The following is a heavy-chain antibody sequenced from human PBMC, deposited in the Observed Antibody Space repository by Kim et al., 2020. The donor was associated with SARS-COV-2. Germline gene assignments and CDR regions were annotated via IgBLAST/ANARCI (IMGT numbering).Heavy chain of an antibody. V-gene: IGHV1-24*01. D-gene: IGHD3-3*01. Sequence: ASVKVSCKVSGYTLTELSMHWVRQAPGKGLEWMGGFDPDDGETIYAQKFQGRVTMTEDTSTDTAYMELSSLRSEDTAVYYCATSPGVGSGYSANWFDPWGQGALGTVSS. CDR1: GYTLTELS. CDR3: ATSPGVGSGYSANWFDP. CDR2: FDPDDGET. J-gene: IGHJ5*02.